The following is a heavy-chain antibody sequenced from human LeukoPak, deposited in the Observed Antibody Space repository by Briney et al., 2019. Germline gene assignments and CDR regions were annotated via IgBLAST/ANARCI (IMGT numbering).Heavy chain of an antibody. J-gene: IGHJ4*02. CDR1: GFIVSSNY. D-gene: IGHD2-2*01. V-gene: IGHV3-23*01. CDR2: ISGSGGST. Sequence: PGGSLRLSCVASGFIVSSNYMSWVRQAPGKGLEWVSAISGSGGSTYYADSVKGRFTISRDNSKNTLYLQMNSLRAEDTAVYYCAKDGYCSSTSCYPAPYWGQGTLVTVSS. CDR3: AKDGYCSSTSCYPAPY.